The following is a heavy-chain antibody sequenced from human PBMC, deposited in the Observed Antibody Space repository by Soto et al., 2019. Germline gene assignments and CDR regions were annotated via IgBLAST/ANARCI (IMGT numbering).Heavy chain of an antibody. V-gene: IGHV3-21*01. CDR2: ISSSSYI. CDR1: GFTFSSYS. J-gene: IGHJ6*02. CDR3: ARDRNIFCSSTSCPFDHYGMDV. Sequence: WGSLRLSCAASGFTFSSYSMNWVRQAPGKGLEWVSSISSSSYIYYADSVKGRFTISRDNAKNSLYLQMNSLRAEDTAVYYCARDRNIFCSSTSCPFDHYGMDVWGQGTTVTVSS. D-gene: IGHD2-2*01.